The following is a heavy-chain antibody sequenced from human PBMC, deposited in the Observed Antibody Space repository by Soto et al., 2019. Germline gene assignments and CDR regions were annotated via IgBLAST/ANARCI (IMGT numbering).Heavy chain of an antibody. V-gene: IGHV1-8*01. CDR1: GYTFTDYD. D-gene: IGHD7-27*01. CDR3: ARSRGGTGVHFDY. Sequence: GASVKVSCKTSGYTFTDYDINWVRQATGQGPEWMGWMNPNSGDTGYVQKFQGRVTMTRSTSINTAYMEVNSLTSEDTAVYFCARSRGGTGVHFDYWGQGTPVTVSS. CDR2: MNPNSGDT. J-gene: IGHJ4*02.